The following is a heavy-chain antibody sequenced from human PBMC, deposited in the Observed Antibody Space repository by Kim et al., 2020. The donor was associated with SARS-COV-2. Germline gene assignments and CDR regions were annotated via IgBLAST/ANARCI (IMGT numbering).Heavy chain of an antibody. CDR2: SI. D-gene: IGHD2-21*01. J-gene: IGHJ6*02. V-gene: IGHV3-9*01. Sequence: SIGYPDSVKCRFTISRDNAKNSLYLQMNSLRAEDTALYYCAQVRMWGMDVWGQGTTVTVSS. CDR3: AQVRMWGMDV.